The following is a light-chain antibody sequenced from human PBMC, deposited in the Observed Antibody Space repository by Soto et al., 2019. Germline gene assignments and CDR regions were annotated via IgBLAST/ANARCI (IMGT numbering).Light chain of an antibody. CDR3: QQNYNTAT. Sequence: IQMTQSPSSLSASIGDRVTITCRASQSISNYLNWYQQKPGTAPKVLIYAASTLQSGVPSRLSGSGSGTEFTVTISRLQPEDFATYYCQQNYNTATFGQGTKVDIK. V-gene: IGKV1-39*01. J-gene: IGKJ2*01. CDR2: AAS. CDR1: QSISNY.